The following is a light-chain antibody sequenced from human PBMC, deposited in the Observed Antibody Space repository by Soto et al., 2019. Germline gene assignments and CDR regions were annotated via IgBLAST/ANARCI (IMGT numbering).Light chain of an antibody. CDR3: SSFSVVSPL. Sequence: QSVLTQPASMSGSPGQSFTISCAGTSSDIGGYNYVSWYQHHPGTAPKLTIYDVSSRPSGVSHRFSASKSGNTASLTISGLQAEDEADYYCSSFSVVSPLFGPGTKVTVL. V-gene: IGLV2-14*01. CDR1: SSDIGGYNY. CDR2: DVS. J-gene: IGLJ1*01.